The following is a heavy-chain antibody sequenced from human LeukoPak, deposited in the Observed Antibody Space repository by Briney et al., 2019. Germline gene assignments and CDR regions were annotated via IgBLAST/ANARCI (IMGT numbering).Heavy chain of an antibody. V-gene: IGHV4-59*13. Sequence: SETLSLTCAISGGSISSNYGSWIRQPPGKGLEWIGYCHYSGNTNYNPSLKRRATISVDMCKNQFSLTLNSVTAADAAVYYCERSASSTSRSAFDIWAKGTRVPASS. CDR1: GGSISSNY. J-gene: IGHJ3*02. CDR2: CHYSGNT. CDR3: ERSASSTSRSAFDI.